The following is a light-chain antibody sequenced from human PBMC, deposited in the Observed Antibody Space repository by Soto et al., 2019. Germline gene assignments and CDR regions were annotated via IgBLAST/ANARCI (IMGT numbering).Light chain of an antibody. CDR3: HQYGNSPQT. Sequence: EIVFRHSPCPLSLSPGERANIYCIASQSVSSANFAWYQQKPGQAPRLLIYGASSRATGIPDRFSGSGSGTVFTLTINILETDDFAVYSCHQYGNSPQTFGQGTKVDIK. V-gene: IGKV3-20*01. CDR1: QSVSSAN. CDR2: GAS. J-gene: IGKJ1*01.